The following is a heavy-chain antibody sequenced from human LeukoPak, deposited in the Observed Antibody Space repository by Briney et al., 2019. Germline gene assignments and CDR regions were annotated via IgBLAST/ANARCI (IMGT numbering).Heavy chain of an antibody. CDR1: GGTFISYA. CDR3: AVGVRGSGSYQIWGHAFDI. V-gene: IGHV1-69*06. D-gene: IGHD3-10*01. Sequence: ASLKVSCKASGGTFISYAISWVRQAPGQGLDWMGGIIPIFGTANYAQKLQGRVTMTEDTSTDTAYMELSSLRSEDTAVYYCAVGVRGSGSYQIWGHAFDIWGQGTMVTVSS. CDR2: IIPIFGTA. J-gene: IGHJ3*02.